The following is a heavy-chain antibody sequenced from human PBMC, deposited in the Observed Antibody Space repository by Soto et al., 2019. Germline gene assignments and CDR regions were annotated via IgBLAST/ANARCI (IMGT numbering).Heavy chain of an antibody. D-gene: IGHD4-4*01. CDR3: ARGFSGRASNWYGT. CDR1: AYTFTNYG. V-gene: IGHV1-18*01. Sequence: ASVKVSCKASAYTFTNYGISWVRQAPGQGLEWMGWISAYNGNINYAQKFRGRVTMTTDTSTSSAYLEVRSLRSDDTAVYYCARGFSGRASNWYGTWGQATLVTVSS. CDR2: ISAYNGNI. J-gene: IGHJ5*02.